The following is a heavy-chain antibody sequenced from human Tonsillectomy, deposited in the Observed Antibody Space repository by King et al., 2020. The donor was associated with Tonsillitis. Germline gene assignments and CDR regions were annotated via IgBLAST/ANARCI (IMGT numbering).Heavy chain of an antibody. V-gene: IGHV4-39*01. Sequence: QLQESGPGLVKPSETLSLTCTVSGDSISSSNYYWGWIRQPPGKGLEWIGSIYYSGSTYYNPSLKSRVTISVDTSKNRFSLKLSSVTAADTAVYYCARLGRLDPLYYFDYWGQGTLVTVSS. CDR3: ARLGRLDPLYYFDY. J-gene: IGHJ4*02. D-gene: IGHD1-1*01. CDR2: IYYSGST. CDR1: GDSISSSNYY.